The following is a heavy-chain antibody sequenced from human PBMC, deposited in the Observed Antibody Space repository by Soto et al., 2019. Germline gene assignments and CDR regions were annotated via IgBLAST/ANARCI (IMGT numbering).Heavy chain of an antibody. CDR2: ISSTSGTI. D-gene: IGHD6-19*01. CDR3: WSQKIRFSVAGTPYGLGV. V-gene: IGHV3-48*02. CDR1: GFVFSTYS. J-gene: IGHJ6*02. Sequence: GGSLRLSCEASGFVFSTYSMNWVRQAPGKGLEWISYISSTSGTIYYADSVKGRFTIFRDNAKNSLFLQMNGLRDDHTAVYYCWSQKIRFSVAGTPYGLGVWGQGTTVTVAS.